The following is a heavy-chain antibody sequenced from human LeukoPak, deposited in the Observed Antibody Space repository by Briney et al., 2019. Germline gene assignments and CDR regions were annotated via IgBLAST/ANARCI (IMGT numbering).Heavy chain of an antibody. CDR1: GGSICTYH. CDR3: ARVRSGYGRSLNGANSWFDP. Sequence: SETLSLNCSVSGGSICTYHWIWLPQPPGKGLEWFVDIYNTRSTTYNPSQKSRVIISADTSKNQFSLRLVSVTAADTGVHYCARVRSGYGRSLNGANSWFDPSGEGTLASASS. CDR2: IYNTRST. V-gene: IGHV4-59*01. D-gene: IGHD2-2*03. J-gene: IGHJ5*02.